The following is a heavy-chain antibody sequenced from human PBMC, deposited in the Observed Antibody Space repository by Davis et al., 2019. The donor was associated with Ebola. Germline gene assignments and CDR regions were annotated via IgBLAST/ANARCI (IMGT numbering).Heavy chain of an antibody. V-gene: IGHV4-39*02. Sequence: SETLSLTCTVSGGSIRSSSHYWGWIRQPPGKGLEWMGSIFRTGATSYNPSLKSRVTISLDTSKNHFSLKLSSVTAADTAVYYCSNEDYWGQGTLVTVSS. J-gene: IGHJ4*02. CDR3: SNEDY. CDR2: IFRTGAT. D-gene: IGHD4-11*01. CDR1: GGSIRSSSHY.